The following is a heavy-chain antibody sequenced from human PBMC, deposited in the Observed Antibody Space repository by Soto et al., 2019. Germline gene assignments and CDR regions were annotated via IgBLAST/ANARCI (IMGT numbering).Heavy chain of an antibody. CDR1: GYTFTSYG. V-gene: IGHV1-69*06. CDR2: IIPIFGTA. CDR3: ARDLNSSGRDY. J-gene: IGHJ4*02. Sequence: GASVKVSCKASGYTFTSYGISWVRQAPGQGLEWMGGIIPIFGTANYAQKFQGRVTITADKSTSTAYMELSSLRSEDTAVYYCARDLNSSGRDYWGQGTLVTVSS. D-gene: IGHD3-22*01.